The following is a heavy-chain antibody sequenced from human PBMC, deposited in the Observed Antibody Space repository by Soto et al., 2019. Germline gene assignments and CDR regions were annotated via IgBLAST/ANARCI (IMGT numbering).Heavy chain of an antibody. V-gene: IGHV1-69*11. J-gene: IGHJ5*02. CDR3: ARASNYYGRGLSWFEA. Sequence: QVQLMQSGAEVKKPGSSVKVSCRTSGGSFSSSAISWVRRAPGQGLEWMGKVIPVLATANYAEHFQDRSTITADESTSTAFFEVDSMRRADTAMYYYARASNYYGRGLSWFEAWGQGTLVIVSS. D-gene: IGHD3-10*02. CDR1: GGSFSSSA. CDR2: VIPVLATA.